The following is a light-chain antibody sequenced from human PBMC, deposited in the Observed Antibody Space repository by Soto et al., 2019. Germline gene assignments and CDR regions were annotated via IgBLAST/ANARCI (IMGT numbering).Light chain of an antibody. CDR1: RSDIGSYNS. J-gene: IGLJ2*01. Sequence: QSALTQPASLSGSPGQSITISCTGTRSDIGSYNSIAWYQQHPGKAPRVVIFGVTKRPSGISDRFSGSKSGYTASLTISGLRAEDEADYYCSSYTSSSTVVFGGGTKLTVL. CDR3: SSYTSSSTVV. CDR2: GVT. V-gene: IGLV2-14*02.